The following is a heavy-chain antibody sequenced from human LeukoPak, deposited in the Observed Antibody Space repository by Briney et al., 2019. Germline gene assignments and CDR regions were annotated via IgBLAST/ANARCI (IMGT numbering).Heavy chain of an antibody. J-gene: IGHJ4*02. CDR3: VREDFWSGYSNYFDY. CDR1: GFTFSDYY. CDR2: ITSSGSTI. D-gene: IGHD3-3*01. Sequence: GGSLRLSCATSGFTFSDYYMSWIRQAPGKGLEWVSCITSSGSTIYYADSVKGRFTISRDNAKKSLYLQMNSLRAEDTAVYYCVREDFWSGYSNYFDYWGQGTLVTVSS. V-gene: IGHV3-11*01.